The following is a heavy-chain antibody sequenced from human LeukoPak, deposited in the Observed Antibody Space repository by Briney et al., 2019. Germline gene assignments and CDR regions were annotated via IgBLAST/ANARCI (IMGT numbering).Heavy chain of an antibody. J-gene: IGHJ6*02. Sequence: GGSLRLSCAASGFTFSSYAMSWVRQAPGKGLEWVSAISGSGGSTYYADSVKGRFTISRDNSTNTLYLQMNSLRAEDTAVYYCAKELQYYDFWSGYYGMDVWGQGTTVTVSS. D-gene: IGHD3-3*01. CDR2: ISGSGGST. V-gene: IGHV3-23*01. CDR3: AKELQYYDFWSGYYGMDV. CDR1: GFTFSSYA.